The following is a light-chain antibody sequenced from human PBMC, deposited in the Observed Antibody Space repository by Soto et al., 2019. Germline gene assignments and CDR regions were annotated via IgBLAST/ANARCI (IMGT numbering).Light chain of an antibody. V-gene: IGKV3-15*01. Sequence: EIVLTQSPGTLSLSPGERATLSCRASQSVISNLGWYQQKPGQAPRLLIYGASTRATGIPARFSGRGSGTEFTLTISSLQSEEFAVYYCQQYNDWPITVGPGTKVDIK. CDR2: GAS. CDR3: QQYNDWPIT. J-gene: IGKJ3*01. CDR1: QSVISN.